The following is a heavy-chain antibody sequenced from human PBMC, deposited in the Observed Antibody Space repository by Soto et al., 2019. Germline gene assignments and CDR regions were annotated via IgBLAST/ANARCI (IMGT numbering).Heavy chain of an antibody. V-gene: IGHV1-69*02. J-gene: IGHJ5*02. CDR2: IIPILGIA. CDR1: GGTFSSYT. CDR3: ARGYCSGGSCYSGWFDP. Sequence: VQLVQSGAEVKKPGSSVKVSCKASGGTFSSYTISWVRQAPGQGLEWMGRIIPILGIANYAQKFQGRVTITADKSTSTAYMELSSLRSEDTAVYYCARGYCSGGSCYSGWFDPWGQGTLVTVSS. D-gene: IGHD2-15*01.